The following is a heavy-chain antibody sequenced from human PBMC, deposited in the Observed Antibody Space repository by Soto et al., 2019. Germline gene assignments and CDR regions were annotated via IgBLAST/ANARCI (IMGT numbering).Heavy chain of an antibody. J-gene: IGHJ3*01. V-gene: IGHV3-74*01. CDR3: ARGDRGGFDL. CDR2: VHSDGTTT. Sequence: EVQLVESGGGLVQPGESLRLSCAASGFTFDYYWMHWVRQAPGKGLVWVSRVHSDGTTTTYADSVRGRFTISRDNARNTVSLQMSSLRAEDTAIYYCARGDRGGFDLWGHGTVVTVSS. CDR1: GFTFDYYW. D-gene: IGHD3-10*01.